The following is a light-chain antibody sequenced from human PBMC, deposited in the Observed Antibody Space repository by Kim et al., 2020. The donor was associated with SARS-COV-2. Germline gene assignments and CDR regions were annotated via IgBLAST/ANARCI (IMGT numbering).Light chain of an antibody. CDR1: NLGFNR. J-gene: IGLJ1*01. CDR2: FDS. V-gene: IGLV3-21*04. CDR3: QVWDQVDEFAV. Sequence: SYELTQPPSVSVAPGKTATITCGGDNLGFNRVHWYQQKPGQAPALVIYFDSYRPAGVSERFSASTTGNMATLTISWVEAGDEADYFCQVWDQVDEFAVFGTGTKVTVL.